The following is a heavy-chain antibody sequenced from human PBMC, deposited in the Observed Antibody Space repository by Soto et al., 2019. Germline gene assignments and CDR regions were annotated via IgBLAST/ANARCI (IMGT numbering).Heavy chain of an antibody. J-gene: IGHJ4*02. CDR2: ISSSTSHT. D-gene: IGHD6-13*01. Sequence: QVQLVEAGGGLVKPGGSLRLSCAVSGFTFSDYYMTWIRQAPGKGLEWVSYISSSTSHTNYADSVKGRFTISRDHAKNSLLLQMNSLRAEDTAVYYCARSRGAAADYFDFWGQGTLVTVSS. CDR1: GFTFSDYY. CDR3: ARSRGAAADYFDF. V-gene: IGHV3-11*05.